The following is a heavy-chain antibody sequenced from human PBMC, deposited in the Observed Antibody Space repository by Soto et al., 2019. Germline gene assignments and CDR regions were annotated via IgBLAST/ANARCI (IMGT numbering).Heavy chain of an antibody. J-gene: IGHJ2*01. V-gene: IGHV3-23*01. Sequence: EVQLLESGGGLVQPGGSLRLSCAASGFTFSAYAMGWVRQAPGKGLEWVSTIHGGGGATHYADSVKGRFTISRDDSKNTLYAQMNSLRAGDTAVYYCAKFEGHPLEYWYLDFWGRCTLVTVSS. CDR3: AKFEGHPLEYWYLDF. D-gene: IGHD1-1*01. CDR1: GFTFSAYA. CDR2: IHGGGGAT.